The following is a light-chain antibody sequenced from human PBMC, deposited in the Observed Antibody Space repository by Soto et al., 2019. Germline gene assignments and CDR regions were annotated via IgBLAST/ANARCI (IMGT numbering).Light chain of an antibody. J-gene: IGLJ2*01. V-gene: IGLV2-11*01. CDR2: IVT. CDR1: SNDVGGYNY. CDR3: CSYAGYDSVV. Sequence: QSALTQPRSVSGSPGQSVTISCTGTSNDVGGYNYVSWYQQHPGRAPKLMIYIVTQRPSGVPDRFSGSKSGNTASLTISGLQAEDEADYYCCSYAGYDSVVFGGGTKLTVL.